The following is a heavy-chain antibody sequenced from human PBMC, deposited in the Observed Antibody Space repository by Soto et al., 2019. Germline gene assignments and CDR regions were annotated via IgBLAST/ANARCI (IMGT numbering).Heavy chain of an antibody. J-gene: IGHJ4*02. CDR1: GGSVSSGSYY. CDR3: ARRFDSSGYYHFDY. Sequence: SETLCLTCTVSGGSVSSGSYYWSWIRQSPGKGLEWIGYIYYSGSANYNPSLKSRVTISVDTSKNQLSLKLSSVTAADTAVYYCARRFDSSGYYHFDYWGQGTMFTVS. CDR2: IYYSGSA. D-gene: IGHD3-22*01. V-gene: IGHV4-61*01.